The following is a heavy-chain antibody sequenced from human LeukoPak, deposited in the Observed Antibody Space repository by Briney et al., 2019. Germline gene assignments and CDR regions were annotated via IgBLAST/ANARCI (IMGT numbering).Heavy chain of an antibody. CDR3: ARGGGYCSGGSCHYFDY. V-gene: IGHV4-38-2*02. Sequence: PSETLSLTCTVSGYSISSGYYWGWIRQPPGKGLEWIGSIYHSGSTYYNPSLKSRVTISVDTSKNQFSLKLSSVTAADTAVYYCARGGGYCSGGSCHYFDYWGQGTLVTVSS. J-gene: IGHJ4*02. CDR1: GYSISSGYY. CDR2: IYHSGST. D-gene: IGHD2-15*01.